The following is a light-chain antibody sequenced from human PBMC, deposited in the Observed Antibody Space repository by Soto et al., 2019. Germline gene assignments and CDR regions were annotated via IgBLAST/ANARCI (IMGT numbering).Light chain of an antibody. CDR3: QHRSCWYT. V-gene: IGKV3-11*01. CDR2: DAS. J-gene: IGKJ2*01. Sequence: IVLTQSPATLSLSPGERATLSCRSSQSVSSYVAWYQQKPGQAPRLLIYDASNRATGIPARFSGSGSGTDFTLTISSLEPEDFAIYYCQHRSCWYTFGQGTKLEIK. CDR1: QSVSSY.